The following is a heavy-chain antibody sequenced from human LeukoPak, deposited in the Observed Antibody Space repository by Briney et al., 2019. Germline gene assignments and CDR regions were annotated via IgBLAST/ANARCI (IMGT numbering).Heavy chain of an antibody. V-gene: IGHV3-13*01. J-gene: IGHJ4*02. CDR1: GFTFSSYG. Sequence: GGSLRLSCAASGFTFSSYGMHWVRQATGKGLEWVSAIGTAGDTYYPGSVKGRFTISRENAKNSLYLQMNSLRAGDTAVYYCARADSGWYAFDYWGQGTLVTVSS. D-gene: IGHD6-19*01. CDR3: ARADSGWYAFDY. CDR2: IGTAGDT.